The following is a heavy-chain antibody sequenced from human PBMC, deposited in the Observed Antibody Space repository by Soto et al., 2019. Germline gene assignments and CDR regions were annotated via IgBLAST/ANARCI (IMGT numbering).Heavy chain of an antibody. J-gene: IGHJ6*03. Sequence: QVQLQQWGAGLLKPSETLSLTCAVYGGSFSGYYWSWIRQPPGKGLEWIGEINHSGSTNYNPSLNSRVTISVDTSKNQFSLKLSSVTAADTAVYYCARVPFVYYYYMDVWGKGTTVTVSS. CDR3: ARVPFVYYYYMDV. V-gene: IGHV4-34*01. CDR1: GGSFSGYY. CDR2: INHSGST.